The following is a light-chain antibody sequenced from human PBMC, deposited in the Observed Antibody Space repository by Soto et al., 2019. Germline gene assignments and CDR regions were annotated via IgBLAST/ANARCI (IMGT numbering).Light chain of an antibody. CDR2: GNS. CDR3: GSYAGSNTWV. Sequence: QSVLTQPPSVSGAPGQRVTISCTGSSSNIGAGYDVHWYQQLPGTAPKLLIYGNSNRPSGVPDRFSGSKSGTSASLAITGLQAEDEADYSCGSYAGSNTWVFGGGTKLTVL. V-gene: IGLV1-40*01. CDR1: SSNIGAGYD. J-gene: IGLJ3*02.